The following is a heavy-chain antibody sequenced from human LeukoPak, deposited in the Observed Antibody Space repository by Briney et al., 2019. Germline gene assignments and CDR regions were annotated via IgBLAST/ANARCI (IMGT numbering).Heavy chain of an antibody. CDR1: RFTFSNYG. Sequence: PGRSLRLSCAASRFTFSNYGMHWVRQAPGKGLEWVAIISSGGSNKYYGDSVKGRFTISRDNTKNSLYLEMASLKAEDTAVYYCTRISLGQGLDSWGQGILATVSS. CDR3: TRISLGQGLDS. J-gene: IGHJ4*02. V-gene: IGHV3-30*03. CDR2: ISSGGSNK.